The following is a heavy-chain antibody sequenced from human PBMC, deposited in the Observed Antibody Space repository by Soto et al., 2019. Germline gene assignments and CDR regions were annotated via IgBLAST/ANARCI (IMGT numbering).Heavy chain of an antibody. D-gene: IGHD5-18*01. CDR3: AIGRIQLWYPFDY. Sequence: SETLSLTCTVSGGSISSYYWSWIRQPPGKGLEWIGYIYYSGSTNYNPSLKSRVTISVDTSKNQFSLKLSSVTAADTAVYYCAIGRIQLWYPFDYWGQGTLVTVSS. J-gene: IGHJ4*02. CDR1: GGSISSYY. CDR2: IYYSGST. V-gene: IGHV4-59*01.